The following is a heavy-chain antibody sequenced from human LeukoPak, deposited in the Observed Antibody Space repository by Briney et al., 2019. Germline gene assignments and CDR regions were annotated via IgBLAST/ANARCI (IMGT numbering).Heavy chain of an antibody. CDR3: SKDLLSDSGRGHYVDY. CDR1: GFTFSSYG. V-gene: IGHV3-30*02. CDR2: IRYDGSNK. D-gene: IGHD1-26*01. J-gene: IGHJ4*02. Sequence: HPGGSLRLSCAASGFTFSSYGMHWVRQAPGKGLEWVAFIRYDGSNKYYADSVKGRFTISTDNSKNTLYLQMNSLRAEDTAVYYCSKDLLSDSGRGHYVDYWGQGTLVTVSS.